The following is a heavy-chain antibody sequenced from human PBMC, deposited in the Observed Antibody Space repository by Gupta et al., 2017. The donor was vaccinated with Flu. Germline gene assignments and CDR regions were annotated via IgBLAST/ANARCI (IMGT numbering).Heavy chain of an antibody. Sequence: QLQLQESGPGLVKPSETLSLTCTVSGDSVSSITYYWGWIRQPPGKGLEWIGTISYSGSTYYNPSLKNRVTISLDTSKNQFSLKLSSVTAADTAVYYCARLGTAGYTGRMDYWSQGTLVTVSS. D-gene: IGHD2-21*02. V-gene: IGHV4-39*01. CDR3: ARLGTAGYTGRMDY. CDR1: GDSVSSITYY. CDR2: ISYSGST. J-gene: IGHJ4*02.